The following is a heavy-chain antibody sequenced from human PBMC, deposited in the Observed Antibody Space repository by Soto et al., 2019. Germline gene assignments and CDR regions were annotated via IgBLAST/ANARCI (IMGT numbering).Heavy chain of an antibody. CDR1: GFTFSSYS. D-gene: IGHD6-6*01. V-gene: IGHV3-21*01. CDR2: ISSSSSYI. CDR3: ARDRFEYSSSSGTYYYGMDV. Sequence: PGGSLRLSCAASGFTFSSYSMNWVRQAPGKGLEWVSSISSSSSYIYYADSVKGRFTISRDNAKNSLYLQMNSLRAEDTAVYYCARDRFEYSSSSGTYYYGMDVWGQGTTVTVSS. J-gene: IGHJ6*02.